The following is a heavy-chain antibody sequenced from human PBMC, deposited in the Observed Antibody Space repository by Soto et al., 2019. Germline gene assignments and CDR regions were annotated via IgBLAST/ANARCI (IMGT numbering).Heavy chain of an antibody. CDR3: ARDRVTIFGVGTEFDI. CDR2: IYYSGST. D-gene: IGHD3-3*01. CDR1: GGSISSGGYY. V-gene: IGHV4-31*03. Sequence: SETLSLTCTVSGGSISSGGYYWSWIRQHTGKGLEWIGYIYYSGSTYYNPSLKSRVTISVDTSKNQFSLKLSSVAAADTAVYYCARDRVTIFGVGTEFDIWGQGTMVTVSS. J-gene: IGHJ3*02.